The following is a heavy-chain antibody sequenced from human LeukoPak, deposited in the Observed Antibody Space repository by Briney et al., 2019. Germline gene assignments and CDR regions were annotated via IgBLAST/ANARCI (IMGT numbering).Heavy chain of an antibody. CDR1: GGSISGYY. V-gene: IGHV4-4*07. D-gene: IGHD6-6*01. Sequence: PSETLSLTCSVSGGSISGYYWSWIRQPAGKGLEWIGRIYTSGSTNYNPSLKSRVTMSVDTSKNQFSLKLSYVTAADTAVYYCARVTYSSSSIPLDAFNIWGQGTVVTVSS. J-gene: IGHJ3*02. CDR3: ARVTYSSSSIPLDAFNI. CDR2: IYTSGST.